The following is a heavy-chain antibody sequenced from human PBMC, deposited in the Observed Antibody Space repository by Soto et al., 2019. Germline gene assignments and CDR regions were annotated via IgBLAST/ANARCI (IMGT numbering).Heavy chain of an antibody. CDR1: GFTFSSYA. V-gene: IGHV3-23*01. CDR3: AKSSREDYGDYVRYYYMDV. CDR2: ISGSGGST. D-gene: IGHD4-17*01. Sequence: GGSLRLSCAASGFTFSSYAMSWVRQAPGKGLEWVSAISGSGGSTYYADSVKGRFTISRDNSKNTLYLQMNSLRAEDTAVYYCAKSSREDYGDYVRYYYMDVWGKGTTVTVSS. J-gene: IGHJ6*03.